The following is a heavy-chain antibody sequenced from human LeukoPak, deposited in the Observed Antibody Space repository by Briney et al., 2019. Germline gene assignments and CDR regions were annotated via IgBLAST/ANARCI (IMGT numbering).Heavy chain of an antibody. Sequence: SETLSLICTVSGGSISSYYWSWIRQPPGKGLEWIGYIYYSGSTNYNPSLKSRVTISVDTSKNQFSLKLSSVTAADTAVYYCARHRSTAMVLDYWGQGTLVTVSS. CDR3: ARHRSTAMVLDY. J-gene: IGHJ4*02. CDR1: GGSISSYY. V-gene: IGHV4-59*08. CDR2: IYYSGST. D-gene: IGHD5-18*01.